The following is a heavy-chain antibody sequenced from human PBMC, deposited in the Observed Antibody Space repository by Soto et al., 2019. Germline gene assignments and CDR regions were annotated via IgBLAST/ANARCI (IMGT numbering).Heavy chain of an antibody. CDR3: ARDPGGVQWFGEPTNYFDY. CDR2: IYYSGST. V-gene: IGHV4-59*01. J-gene: IGHJ4*02. Sequence: SETLSLTCTVSGGSISSYYWSWIRQPPGKGLEWIGYIYYSGSTNYNPSLKSRVTISVDTSKNQFSLKLSSVTAADTAVYYCARDPGGVQWFGEPTNYFDYWGQGTLATVSS. D-gene: IGHD3-10*01. CDR1: GGSISSYY.